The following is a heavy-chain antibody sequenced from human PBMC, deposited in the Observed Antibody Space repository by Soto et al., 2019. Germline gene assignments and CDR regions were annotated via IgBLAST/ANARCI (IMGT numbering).Heavy chain of an antibody. Sequence: SETLSLTCAVYGGSFSGYYWSWIRQPPGKGLEWIGEINHSGSTNYNPSLKSRVTISVDTSKNQFSLKLSSVTAADTAVYYCARAPRAPPPRAGMTTVTNNWFDPWGQGTLVTVSS. CDR3: ARAPRAPPPRAGMTTVTNNWFDP. CDR2: INHSGST. CDR1: GGSFSGYY. V-gene: IGHV4-34*01. D-gene: IGHD4-4*01. J-gene: IGHJ5*02.